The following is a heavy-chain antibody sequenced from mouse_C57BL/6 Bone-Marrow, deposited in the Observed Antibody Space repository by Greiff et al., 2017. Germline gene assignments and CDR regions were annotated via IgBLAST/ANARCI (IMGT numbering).Heavy chain of an antibody. D-gene: IGHD2-1*01. CDR3: TRLYGNYED. CDR2: IDPETCGT. CDR1: GYTFTDYE. Sequence: VQLQQSGAELVRPGASVKLSCKASGYTFTDYEMHCVTQTPVHGLEWIGAIDPETCGTAYNQKFKGKATLTADKSSSTAYMELRSLTSEDSAVYYCTRLYGNYEDWGQGTTLTVSS. V-gene: IGHV1-23*01. J-gene: IGHJ2*01.